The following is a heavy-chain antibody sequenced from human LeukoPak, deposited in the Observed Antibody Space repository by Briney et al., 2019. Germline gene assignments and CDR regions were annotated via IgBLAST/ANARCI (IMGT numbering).Heavy chain of an antibody. CDR2: IYYSGST. Sequence: SETLSLTCTVSGGSISSSSYYWGWIRQPPGKGLEWRGSIYYSGSTYYNPSLKSRVTISVDTSKNQFSLKLSSVTAADTAVYYCARHDTMVRGVTDYFDYWGQGTLVTVSS. CDR1: GGSISSSSYY. D-gene: IGHD3-10*01. CDR3: ARHDTMVRGVTDYFDY. V-gene: IGHV4-39*01. J-gene: IGHJ4*02.